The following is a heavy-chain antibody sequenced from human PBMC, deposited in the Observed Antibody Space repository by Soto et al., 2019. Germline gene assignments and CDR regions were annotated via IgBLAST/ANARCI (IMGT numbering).Heavy chain of an antibody. Sequence: QVQLVQSGAEVKKPGSSVKVSCKASGGTFSSYAISWVRQAPGQGLEWMGGIIPIFGTANYAQKFQGRVTITADESTSTAYMELSSLRSEDTAVYYCARDADTAMVKDYYYGMDVWGQGTTVTVSS. V-gene: IGHV1-69*01. CDR2: IIPIFGTA. CDR3: ARDADTAMVKDYYYGMDV. D-gene: IGHD5-18*01. CDR1: GGTFSSYA. J-gene: IGHJ6*02.